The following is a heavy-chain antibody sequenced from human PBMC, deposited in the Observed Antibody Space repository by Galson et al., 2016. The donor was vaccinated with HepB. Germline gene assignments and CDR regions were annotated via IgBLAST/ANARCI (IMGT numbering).Heavy chain of an antibody. CDR1: GFTFSSYS. D-gene: IGHD1-26*01. Sequence: SLRLSCAASGFTFSSYSVNWVRQAPGKGLERVSSISSSCTYIYDADSVKGRFTISRDHAKRSLYLQMNSLRAEDTAVYYCARGKEWEDAFDIWGQGTMVTVSS. V-gene: IGHV3-21*01. J-gene: IGHJ3*02. CDR3: ARGKEWEDAFDI. CDR2: ISSSCTYI.